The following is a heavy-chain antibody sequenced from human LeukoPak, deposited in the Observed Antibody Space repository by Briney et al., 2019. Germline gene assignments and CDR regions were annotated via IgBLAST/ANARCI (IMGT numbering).Heavy chain of an antibody. CDR3: AATIKRDYGDTNLDY. D-gene: IGHD4-17*01. Sequence: PSETLSLTCTVSGGSTSSFYWSWIRQPPGKGLEWIGYIYNRGNTNYNPSLKSRVTISEDTSQNHLSLQLRSVTAADTAVYYCAATIKRDYGDTNLDYWGQGTLVTVSS. V-gene: IGHV4-59*01. CDR1: GGSTSSFY. J-gene: IGHJ4*02. CDR2: IYNRGNT.